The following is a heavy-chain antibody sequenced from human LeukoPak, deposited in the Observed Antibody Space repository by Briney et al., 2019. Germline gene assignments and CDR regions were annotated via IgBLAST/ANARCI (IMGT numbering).Heavy chain of an antibody. J-gene: IGHJ6*02. V-gene: IGHV3-74*01. Sequence: GGSLRLSCAASGFSFSNYWMHWVRQAPGKGLVWVSRISSDGSDTIYADPVKGRFTMSRDNAKNTLYLQMNSLRTEDTAVYHCVKRGGGDHGLDVWGQGTTVVVS. D-gene: IGHD2-21*02. CDR3: VKRGGGDHGLDV. CDR1: GFSFSNYW. CDR2: ISSDGSDT.